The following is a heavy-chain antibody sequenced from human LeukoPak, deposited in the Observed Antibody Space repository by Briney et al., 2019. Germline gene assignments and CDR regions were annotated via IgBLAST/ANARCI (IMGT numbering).Heavy chain of an antibody. V-gene: IGHV4-31*03. CDR2: IYYSGST. D-gene: IGHD3-22*01. CDR1: GGSISSGGYY. Sequence: SETLSLTCTVSGGSISSGGYYWSWIRQHPGKGLEWIGYIYYSGSTYYNPSLKSRVTISADTSKNQFSLKLSSVTAADTAVYYCARSQYYYDSSGYYEYYFDYWGQGTLVTVSS. CDR3: ARSQYYYDSSGYYEYYFDY. J-gene: IGHJ4*02.